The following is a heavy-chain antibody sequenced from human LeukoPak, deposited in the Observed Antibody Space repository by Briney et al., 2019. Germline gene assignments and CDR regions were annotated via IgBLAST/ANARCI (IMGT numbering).Heavy chain of an antibody. D-gene: IGHD3-3*01. CDR1: GYTFTGYY. V-gene: IGHV1-2*02. J-gene: IGHJ4*02. CDR3: ARGSDDFWSGYSPSY. CDR2: INPNSGGT. Sequence: ASVKVSCKATGYTFTGYYMHWVRQAPGQGLEWMGWINPNSGGTNYAQKFQGRVTMTRDTSISTAYMELSRLRSDDTAVYYCARGSDDFWSGYSPSYWGQGTLVTVSS.